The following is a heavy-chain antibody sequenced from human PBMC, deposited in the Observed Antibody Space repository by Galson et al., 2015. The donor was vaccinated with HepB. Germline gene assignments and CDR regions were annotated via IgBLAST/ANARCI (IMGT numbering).Heavy chain of an antibody. CDR2: INPSGGST. CDR1: GYTFTSYY. V-gene: IGHV1-46*04. CDR3: ARDTAVAAAGLYYYYGMDV. J-gene: IGHJ6*02. D-gene: IGHD6-13*01. Sequence: SVKVSCKASGYTFTSYYMHWVRQAPGQGLEWMGIINPSGGSTSYAQKLQGRVTMTRDTSTSTVYMELSSLRSEDTAVYYCARDTAVAAAGLYYYYGMDVWGQGTTVTVSS.